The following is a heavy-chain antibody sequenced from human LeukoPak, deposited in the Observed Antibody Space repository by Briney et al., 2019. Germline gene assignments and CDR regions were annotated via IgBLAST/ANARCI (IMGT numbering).Heavy chain of an antibody. Sequence: PGGSLRLSCAASGFTFSNAWMSWVRQAPGKGLEWVGRIKSKADGGTTDYAAPVKGRFTISRDDSKNTLYLQMNSLNTEDTAVYYCTTDVRWESPPFDYWGQGTLVTVSS. CDR3: TTDVRWESPPFDY. D-gene: IGHD1-26*01. J-gene: IGHJ4*02. CDR2: IKSKADGGTT. CDR1: GFTFSNAW. V-gene: IGHV3-15*01.